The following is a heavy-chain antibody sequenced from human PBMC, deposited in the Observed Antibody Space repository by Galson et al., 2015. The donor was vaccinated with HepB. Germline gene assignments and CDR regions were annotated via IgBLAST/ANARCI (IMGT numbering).Heavy chain of an antibody. V-gene: IGHV1-69*13. CDR1: GGTFSSYA. D-gene: IGHD3-16*01. CDR2: IIPIFGTA. CDR3: ASPGRGSLNRDYYGMDV. J-gene: IGHJ6*02. Sequence: SVKVSCKASGGTFSSYAISWVRQAPGQGLEWMGGIIPIFGTANYAQKFQGRVTITADESTSTAYMELSSLRSEDTAVYYCASPGRGSLNRDYYGMDVWGQGTTVTVSS.